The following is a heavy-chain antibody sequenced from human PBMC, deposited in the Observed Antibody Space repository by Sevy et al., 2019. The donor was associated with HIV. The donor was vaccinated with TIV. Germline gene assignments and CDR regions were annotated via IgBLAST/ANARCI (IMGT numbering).Heavy chain of an antibody. Sequence: GGSLRLSCAASGFTFSSYWMQWVRQAPGKGLVWVSRINSDGSSTSYADSVKGRFTISRDNAKNTLYLQMNSLRAEDTAVYYCARVSPVSYYGMDVWGQGTTVTVSS. J-gene: IGHJ6*02. V-gene: IGHV3-74*01. CDR3: ARVSPVSYYGMDV. CDR1: GFTFSSYW. CDR2: INSDGSST.